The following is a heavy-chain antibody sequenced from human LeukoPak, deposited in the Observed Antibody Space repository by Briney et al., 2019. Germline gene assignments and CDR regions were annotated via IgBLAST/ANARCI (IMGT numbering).Heavy chain of an antibody. D-gene: IGHD1-14*01. J-gene: IGHJ4*02. CDR3: AGLSETGGTSFDY. Sequence: GESLKISCKASGYSFTSNWINWVRQMPGKGLEWMGRIDPSDSYTNYSPSFQGHVTISVDKSISSAFLQWSSLEASDTAIYYCAGLSETGGTSFDYWGPGTLITVSS. CDR2: IDPSDSYT. V-gene: IGHV5-10-1*01. CDR1: GYSFTSNW.